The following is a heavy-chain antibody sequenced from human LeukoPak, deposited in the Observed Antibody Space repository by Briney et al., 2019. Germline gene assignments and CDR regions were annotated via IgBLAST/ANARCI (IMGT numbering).Heavy chain of an antibody. CDR1: GFTFSSYG. Sequence: GGSLRLYYAASGFTFSSYGMHWVRQAPGKGLEWVAFIRYDGSNKYYADSVKGRFTISRDNSKNTLYLQMNSLRAEDTAVYYCAKDRVAAAGIYNWFDPWGQGTLVTVSS. V-gene: IGHV3-30*02. CDR2: IRYDGSNK. D-gene: IGHD6-13*01. CDR3: AKDRVAAAGIYNWFDP. J-gene: IGHJ5*02.